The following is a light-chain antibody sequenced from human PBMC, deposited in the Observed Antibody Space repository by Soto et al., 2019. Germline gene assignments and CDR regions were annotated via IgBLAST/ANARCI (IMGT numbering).Light chain of an antibody. J-gene: IGLJ1*01. V-gene: IGLV2-14*01. CDR2: DVT. Sequence: HSVLTQPASVSGSPGQSITISCSGSSSDIGEYKYVSWYQQHPGKAPKLMIYDVTNRPSGVSDRFSGSKSGSTASLTISGLQAEDEADYYCNSYTSANTYVFGSGTKVTVL. CDR1: SSDIGEYKY. CDR3: NSYTSANTYV.